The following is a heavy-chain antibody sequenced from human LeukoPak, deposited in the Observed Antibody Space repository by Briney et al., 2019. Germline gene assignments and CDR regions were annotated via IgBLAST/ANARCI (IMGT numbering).Heavy chain of an antibody. D-gene: IGHD2-15*01. CDR2: INPSGGST. Sequence: ASVKVSCKASGYTFTSYYMHLVRQAPGQGLEWMGIINPSGGSTSYAQKFQGRVTMTRDTSTSTVYMELSSLRSEDTAVYYCARDLRSGGDFDIWGQGTMVTVSS. J-gene: IGHJ3*02. CDR3: ARDLRSGGDFDI. V-gene: IGHV1-46*01. CDR1: GYTFTSYY.